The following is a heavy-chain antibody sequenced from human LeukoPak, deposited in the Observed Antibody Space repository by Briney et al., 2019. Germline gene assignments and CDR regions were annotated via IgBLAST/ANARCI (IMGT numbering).Heavy chain of an antibody. J-gene: IGHJ4*02. V-gene: IGHV1-2*02. CDR2: INPNSGGT. CDR3: ATGVIVGAESGVDY. Sequence: ASVKVSCKASGYTFTGYYMHWVRQAPGQGLEWMGWINPNSGGTNYAQKFQGRVTMTRDTSISTAYMELSRLRSDDTAVYYCATGVIVGAESGVDYWGQGTLVTVSS. D-gene: IGHD1-26*01. CDR1: GYTFTGYY.